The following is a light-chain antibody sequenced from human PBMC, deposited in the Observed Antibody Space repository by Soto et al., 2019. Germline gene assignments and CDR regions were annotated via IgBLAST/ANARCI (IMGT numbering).Light chain of an antibody. CDR1: RDMIDA. CDR2: AAS. Sequence: IQITQSPSSLSASIGDRVTITCGASRDMIDALAWYQQEPGKAPKLLIFAASSLHIGVPSRFSGSGSGTIFTLTISSLQPEDFATYYCQHLNAFPHVTFGPGTKVAN. CDR3: QHLNAFPHVT. J-gene: IGKJ3*01. V-gene: IGKV1-9*01.